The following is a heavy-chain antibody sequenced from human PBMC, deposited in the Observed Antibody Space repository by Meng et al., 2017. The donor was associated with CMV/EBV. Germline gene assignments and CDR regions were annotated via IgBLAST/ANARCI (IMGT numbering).Heavy chain of an antibody. J-gene: IGHJ4*02. Sequence: QVQRGQSGAEVKKPGASVKVSCKASRYTFTGYYMHWVRQAPGQGLEWMGWINPNSGGTNYAQKFQGRVTMTRDTSISTAYMELSRLRSDDTAVYYCARFMSSSWDHYFDYWGQGTLVTVSS. CDR2: INPNSGGT. CDR3: ARFMSSSWDHYFDY. CDR1: RYTFTGYY. V-gene: IGHV1-2*02. D-gene: IGHD6-13*01.